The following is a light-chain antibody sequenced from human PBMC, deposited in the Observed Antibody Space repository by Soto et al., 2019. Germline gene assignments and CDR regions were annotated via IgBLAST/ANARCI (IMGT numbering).Light chain of an antibody. CDR3: QQSYSTPLT. V-gene: IGKV1-39*01. J-gene: IGKJ4*01. Sequence: IQMTQSPSSLSSSFGDRVTITCRASQSISRYLNWYQQKPGKAPKLLIYAASSLQSGVPSRFSGSGSGTDGTITISSLQTEDGATYYCQQSYSTPLTFGGGTKVDIK. CDR1: QSISRY. CDR2: AAS.